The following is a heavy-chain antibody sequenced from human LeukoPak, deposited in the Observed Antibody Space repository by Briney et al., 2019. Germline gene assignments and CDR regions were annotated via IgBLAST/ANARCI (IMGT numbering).Heavy chain of an antibody. D-gene: IGHD3-10*01. CDR3: ARALTLGDDAFDI. CDR2: IYYSGST. CDR1: GGSISSGDYY. V-gene: IGHV4-30-4*08. Sequence: SETLSLTCTVSGGSISSGDYYWSWIRQPPGKGLEWIGYIYYSGSTYYNPSLKSRVTISVDTSKNQFSLKLSSVTAADTAVYYCARALTLGDDAFDIWGQGRMVTVSS. J-gene: IGHJ3*02.